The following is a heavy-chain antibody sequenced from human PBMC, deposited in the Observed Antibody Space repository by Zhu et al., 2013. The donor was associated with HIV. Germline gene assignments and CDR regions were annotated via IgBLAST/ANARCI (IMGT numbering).Heavy chain of an antibody. J-gene: IGHJ3*02. D-gene: IGHD5-12*01. CDR2: INPSGGST. Sequence: QVQLVQSGAEVKKPGASVKVSCKASGYTFTSYYMHWVRQAPGQGLEWMGIINPSGGSTSYAQKFQGRVTMTRDTSTSTVYMELSSLRSEDTAVYYCARDQGDGYNFFDAFDIWAKGQWSPSLQ. CDR1: GYTFTSYY. CDR3: ARDQGDGYNFFDAFDI. V-gene: IGHV1-46*01.